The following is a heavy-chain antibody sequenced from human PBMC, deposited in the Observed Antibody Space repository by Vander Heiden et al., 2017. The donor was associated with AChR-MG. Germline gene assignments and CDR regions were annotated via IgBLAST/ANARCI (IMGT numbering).Heavy chain of an antibody. CDR1: DGSSSDYF. V-gene: IGHV4-34*01. J-gene: IGHJ4*02. CDR3: ARAPPSFRIAMGYFDS. Sequence: QGQLQQWGAGLLRPSETLSPTCNVYDGSSSDYFWSWIRQAPGKGLEWIGEINHTGNTNYNLSLKSRVTMSIDTSKNQFSLRLNSVTAADTAVYYCARAPPSFRIAMGYFDSWGQGTLVTVSS. D-gene: IGHD3-10*01. CDR2: INHTGNT.